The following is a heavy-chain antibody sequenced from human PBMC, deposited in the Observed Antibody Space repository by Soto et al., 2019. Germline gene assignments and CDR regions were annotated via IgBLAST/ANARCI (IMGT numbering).Heavy chain of an antibody. CDR2: INTDRSST. J-gene: IGHJ6*02. D-gene: IGHD2-2*01. CDR3: ARDPSIVLVPAATYYYYYYGMDV. V-gene: IGHV3-74*01. CDR1: GFPFGSYW. Sequence: GGSLSLSCAASGFPFGSYWMHWVRQAPGKGLVWVSRINTDRSSTNYADSVKGRFTSSRDNAKKSVYLQMNSLRAEDAAVYYCARDPSIVLVPAATYYYYYYGMDVWGQGTTVTVSS.